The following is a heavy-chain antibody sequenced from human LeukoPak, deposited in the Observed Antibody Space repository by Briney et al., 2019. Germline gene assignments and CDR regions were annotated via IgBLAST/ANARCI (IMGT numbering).Heavy chain of an antibody. CDR1: EFTFSNYA. CDR2: ISWNSGSI. V-gene: IGHV3-9*01. D-gene: IGHD3-22*01. J-gene: IGHJ1*01. CDR3: AKDSRFYYDSSGTGNFQH. Sequence: GGSLRLSCTTSEFTFSNYAMHWVRQAPGKGLEWVSGISWNSGSIDYADSVKGRFTISRDNAKNSLYLQMNSLRPEDTALYYCAKDSRFYYDSSGTGNFQHWGQGTLVTVSS.